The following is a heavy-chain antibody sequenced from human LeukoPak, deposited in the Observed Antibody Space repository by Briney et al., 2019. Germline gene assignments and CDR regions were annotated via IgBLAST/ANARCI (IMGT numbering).Heavy chain of an antibody. CDR3: ARGHYRGVRYFDWLSSIPYFDY. V-gene: IGHV3-33*01. Sequence: GRSLRLSCAASGFTFSSYGMHWVRQAPGKGLEWVAVIWYDGSNKYYADSVKGRFTISRDNSKNTLYLQMNSLRAEDTAVYYCARGHYRGVRYFDWLSSIPYFDYWGQGTLVTVSS. D-gene: IGHD3-9*01. J-gene: IGHJ4*02. CDR1: GFTFSSYG. CDR2: IWYDGSNK.